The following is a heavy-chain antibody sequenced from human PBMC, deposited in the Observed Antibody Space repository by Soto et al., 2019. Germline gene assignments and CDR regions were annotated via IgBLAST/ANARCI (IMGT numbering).Heavy chain of an antibody. Sequence: GGSLRLSCAASGFTFSSYSMNWVRQAPGKGLEWVSSISSSSSYIYYADSVKGRFTISRDNAKNSLYLQMNSLRAEDTAVYYCARGAVTTHYFDYWGQGTLVTVSS. CDR3: ARGAVTTHYFDY. CDR2: ISSSSSYI. D-gene: IGHD4-17*01. V-gene: IGHV3-21*01. J-gene: IGHJ4*02. CDR1: GFTFSSYS.